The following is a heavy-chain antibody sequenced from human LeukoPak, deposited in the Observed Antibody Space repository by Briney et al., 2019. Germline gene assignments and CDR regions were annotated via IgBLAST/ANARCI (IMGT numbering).Heavy chain of an antibody. J-gene: IGHJ4*02. D-gene: IGHD2/OR15-2a*01. CDR2: IHYSGTT. CDR3: ARGQGSMAY. V-gene: IGHV4-59*01. Sequence: SETLSPTCPVSGGSISSYYWSWIRQSPGKGLEWIGYIHYSGTTNYNPSLKSRVTIALDTSKNQFSLKLNSVTAADTAVYYCARGQGSMAYWGQGTLVTVSS. CDR1: GGSISSYY.